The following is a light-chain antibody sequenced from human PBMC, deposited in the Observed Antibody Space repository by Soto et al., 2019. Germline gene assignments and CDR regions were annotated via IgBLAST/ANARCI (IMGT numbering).Light chain of an antibody. CDR1: NSD. Sequence: QSALTLPPSASGSPGQSVTISCTGTNSDVSWHQQHPGKAPKLVIYEVTKRPSGVPDRFSGSKSDNAASLTISRLQAEDEADYYCSSYAGCNNLLFGGGTKLTVL. V-gene: IGLV2-8*01. CDR3: SSYAGCNNLL. J-gene: IGLJ2*01. CDR2: EVT.